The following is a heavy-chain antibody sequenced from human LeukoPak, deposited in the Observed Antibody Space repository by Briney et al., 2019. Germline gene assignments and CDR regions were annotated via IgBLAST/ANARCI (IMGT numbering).Heavy chain of an antibody. CDR3: ARVRDRSSYFYDLDY. D-gene: IGHD3-22*01. CDR2: IHYSGST. Sequence: SETLSLTCTVSGGSISSYYWSWIRQPPGKGLEWIGCIHYSGSTNYNPSLKSRVTISVDTSKNQFSLRLSSVTAADTAVYYCARVRDRSSYFYDLDYWGQGTLVTVSS. J-gene: IGHJ4*02. V-gene: IGHV4-59*01. CDR1: GGSISSYY.